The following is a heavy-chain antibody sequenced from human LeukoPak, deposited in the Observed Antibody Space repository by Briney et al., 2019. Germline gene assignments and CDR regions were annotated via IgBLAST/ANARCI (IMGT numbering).Heavy chain of an antibody. CDR3: AREGGYSYGFWFDP. D-gene: IGHD5-18*01. V-gene: IGHV4-38-2*02. Sequence: PSETLSLTCTVSGYSISSGYYWGWIRQPPGKGLEWIGSIYHSGSTYYNPSLKSRVTISVDTSKNQFSLKLSSVTAADTAVYYCAREGGYSYGFWFDPWGQGTLVTVSS. CDR1: GYSISSGYY. CDR2: IYHSGST. J-gene: IGHJ5*02.